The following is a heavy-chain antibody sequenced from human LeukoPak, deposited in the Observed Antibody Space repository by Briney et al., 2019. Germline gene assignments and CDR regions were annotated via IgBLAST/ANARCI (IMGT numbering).Heavy chain of an antibody. J-gene: IGHJ1*01. D-gene: IGHD2-2*03. CDR2: MNPHSGET. CDR1: GYRFTAYP. Sequence: ASVKVSCKTSGYRFTAYPLHWVRQAPGQGLEWLGWMNPHSGETSNAQKFQGRVTMTRDTSISVAYTELSSLRSDDTAVYYCARGMDAEAFQNWGQGTLVTVSS. V-gene: IGHV1-2*02. CDR3: ARGMDAEAFQN.